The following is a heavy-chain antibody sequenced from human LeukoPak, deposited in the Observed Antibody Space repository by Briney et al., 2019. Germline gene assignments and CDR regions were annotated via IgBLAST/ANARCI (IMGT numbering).Heavy chain of an antibody. CDR2: IYHSGST. CDR1: GGSISSGGYS. CDR3: ARTSYGSFDY. V-gene: IGHV4-30-2*01. D-gene: IGHD3-10*01. Sequence: SETLSLTCAVSGGSISSGGYSWSWIRQPPGKGLEWIGYIYHSGSTYYNPPLKSRVTISVDRSKNQFSLKLSSVTAADTAVYYCARTSYGSFDYWGQGTLVTVSS. J-gene: IGHJ4*02.